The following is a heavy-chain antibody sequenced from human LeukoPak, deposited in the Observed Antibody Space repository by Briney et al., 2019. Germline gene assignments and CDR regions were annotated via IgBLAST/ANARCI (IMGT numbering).Heavy chain of an antibody. J-gene: IGHJ4*02. Sequence: PGGSLRLSCAASGFTFSSYAMSWVRQAPGKGLEWVSAISGSGGNTYYADSVKGRFTISRDNSKNTVYLQMNSLRAEDTAAYYCAKVGWDQYYFDYWGQGTLVTVSS. CDR1: GFTFSSYA. CDR3: AKVGWDQYYFDY. V-gene: IGHV3-23*01. D-gene: IGHD6-19*01. CDR2: ISGSGGNT.